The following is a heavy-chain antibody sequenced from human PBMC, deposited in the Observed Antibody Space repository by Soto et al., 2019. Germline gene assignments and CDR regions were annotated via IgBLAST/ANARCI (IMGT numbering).Heavy chain of an antibody. CDR2: IIPIFGTA. J-gene: IGHJ6*02. D-gene: IGHD6-6*01. V-gene: IGHV1-69*01. CDR1: GGTFSSYA. CDR3: AAKDSSSSVVYYGMDV. Sequence: QVQLVQSGAEVKKPGSSVKVSCKASGGTFSSYAISWVRQAPGQGLEWMGGIIPIFGTANYAQKFQGRVTITADDSTSTAYMELSSLRSEDTAVYDCAAKDSSSSVVYYGMDVWGQGTTVTVSS.